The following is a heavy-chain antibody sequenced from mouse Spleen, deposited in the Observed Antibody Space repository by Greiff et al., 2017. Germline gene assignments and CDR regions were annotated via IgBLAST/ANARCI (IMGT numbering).Heavy chain of an antibody. Sequence: EVHLVESGGGLVKPGGSLKLSCAASGFTFSSYAMSWVRQTPEKRLEWVAAINSNGGSTYYPDTVKDRFTISRDNAKNTLYLQMSSLRSEDTALYYCARQGFYYYDGSYDAMDYWGQGTSVTVSS. CDR2: INSNGGST. D-gene: IGHD1-1*01. CDR1: GFTFSSYA. V-gene: IGHV5-6-2*01. CDR3: ARQGFYYYDGSYDAMDY. J-gene: IGHJ4*01.